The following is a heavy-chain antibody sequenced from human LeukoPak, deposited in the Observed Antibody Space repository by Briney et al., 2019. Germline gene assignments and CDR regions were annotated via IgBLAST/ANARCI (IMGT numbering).Heavy chain of an antibody. Sequence: GGSLRLSSAVSEFTFSNYAMHSVRQPPGKGLEWVAVVSSHGNDGYYADSVRGRFTISRDNSKNTLYLQIDSLRLEDTAIYYCTRDAYNFNDFDYWGQGTLVTVSS. CDR2: VSSHGNDG. D-gene: IGHD5-24*01. V-gene: IGHV3-30*17. CDR1: EFTFSNYA. J-gene: IGHJ4*02. CDR3: TRDAYNFNDFDY.